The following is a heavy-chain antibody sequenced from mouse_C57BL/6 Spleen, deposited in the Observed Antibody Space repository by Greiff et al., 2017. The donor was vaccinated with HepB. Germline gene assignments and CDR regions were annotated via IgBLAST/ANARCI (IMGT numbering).Heavy chain of an antibody. CDR2: INPNNGGT. J-gene: IGHJ4*01. V-gene: IGHV1-26*01. CDR1: GYTFTDYY. D-gene: IGHD1-1*01. CDR3: ARNYYGSSYAMDY. Sequence: EVQLQQSGPELVKPGASVKISCKASGYTFTDYYMNWVKQSHGKSLEWIGDINPNNGGTSYNQKFKGKATLPVDKSSSTAYMELRSLTSEDSAVYYCARNYYGSSYAMDYWGQGTSVTVSS.